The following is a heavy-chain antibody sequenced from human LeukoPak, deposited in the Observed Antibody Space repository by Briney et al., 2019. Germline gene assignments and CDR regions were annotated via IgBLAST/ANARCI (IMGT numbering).Heavy chain of an antibody. J-gene: IGHJ5*02. CDR2: INPKTGGT. Sequence: GTSVKVSCKASGYIFTGHYMNWVRQVPGQGLEWMGRINPKTGGTNYAQKLQGRVTMTTDTSTSTAYMELRSLRSDDTAVYYCARDLTDSRYNWFDPWGQGTLVTVSS. V-gene: IGHV1-2*06. CDR3: ARDLTDSRYNWFDP. CDR1: GYIFTGHY. D-gene: IGHD2-21*01.